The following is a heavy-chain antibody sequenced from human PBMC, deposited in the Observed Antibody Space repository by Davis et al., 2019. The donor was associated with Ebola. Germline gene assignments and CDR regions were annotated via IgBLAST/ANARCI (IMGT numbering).Heavy chain of an antibody. CDR1: GGSFSGYY. D-gene: IGHD1-14*01. J-gene: IGHJ5*02. CDR2: INHSGST. Sequence: PSETLSLTCAVYGGSFSGYYWSWIRQPPGKGLEWIGEINHSGSTNYNPSLKSRVTISVDTSKNQFPLKLSSVTAADTAVYYCAREGYYRQFDPWGQGTLVTVSS. CDR3: AREGYYRQFDP. V-gene: IGHV4-34*01.